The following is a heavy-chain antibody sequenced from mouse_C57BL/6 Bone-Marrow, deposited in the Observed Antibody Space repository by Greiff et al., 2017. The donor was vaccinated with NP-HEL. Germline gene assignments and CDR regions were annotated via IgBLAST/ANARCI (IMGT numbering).Heavy chain of an antibody. J-gene: IGHJ3*01. V-gene: IGHV1-72*01. D-gene: IGHD2-5*01. CDR2: IDPNSGGT. Sequence: QVQLQQPGAELVKPGASVKLSCKASGYTFTSYWMHWVKQRPGRGLEWIGRIDPNSGGTKYNEKFKSKATLTVDKPSSTAYMQLSSLTSEDSAVDYCARERIYSNYGAWFAYWGQGTLVTVSA. CDR1: GYTFTSYW. CDR3: ARERIYSNYGAWFAY.